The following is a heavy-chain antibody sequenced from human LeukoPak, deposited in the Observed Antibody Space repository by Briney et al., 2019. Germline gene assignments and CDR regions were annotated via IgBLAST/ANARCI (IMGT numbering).Heavy chain of an antibody. CDR1: GFTVSSNY. Sequence: PGGSLRLSCAASGFTVSSNYMNWVRQAPGKGLEWVSMIYPNGNTFYTDSVKGRFTISRDNSKNTLDLQMNSLRAEDTAVYYCARSGELDQGWFDPWGQGTLVTVSS. V-gene: IGHV3-66*01. CDR2: IYPNGNT. J-gene: IGHJ5*02. CDR3: ARSGELDQGWFDP. D-gene: IGHD1-26*01.